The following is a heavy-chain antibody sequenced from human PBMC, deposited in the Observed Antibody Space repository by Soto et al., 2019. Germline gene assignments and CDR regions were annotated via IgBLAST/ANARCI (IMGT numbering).Heavy chain of an antibody. CDR3: ARRRKYSSSVWFDP. CDR1: GGSISSYY. D-gene: IGHD6-13*01. V-gene: IGHV4-59*01. J-gene: IGHJ5*02. CDR2: IYYSGST. Sequence: SETLSLTCTVSGGSISSYYWSWIRQPPGKGLEWIGYIYYSGSTNYNPSLKSRVTISVDTSKNQFSLKLSSVTAADTAVYYCARRRKYSSSVWFDPWGQGTLVTVSS.